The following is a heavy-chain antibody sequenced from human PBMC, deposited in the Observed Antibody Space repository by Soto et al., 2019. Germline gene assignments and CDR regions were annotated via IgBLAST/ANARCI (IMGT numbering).Heavy chain of an antibody. Sequence: GASVKVSCKASGGTFSSYTISWVRQAPGQGLEWMGRIIPILGIANYAQKFQGRVTITADKSTSTAYMELSSLRSEDTAVYYCARDRGDYYGSGSYYWGRKDPYYYYYMDVWGKGTTVTVSS. CDR2: IIPILGIA. J-gene: IGHJ6*03. CDR1: GGTFSSYT. V-gene: IGHV1-69*04. D-gene: IGHD3-10*01. CDR3: ARDRGDYYGSGSYYWGRKDPYYYYYMDV.